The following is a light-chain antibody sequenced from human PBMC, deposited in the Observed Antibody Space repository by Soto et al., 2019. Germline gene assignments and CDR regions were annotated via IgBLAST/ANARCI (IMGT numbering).Light chain of an antibody. V-gene: IGKV3-15*01. Sequence: ETVMTQSPATLSVSPGEGATLSCRASQSVSSNLVWYQHRPGQAPRLLIYGASTRATDIPARFSGSGSGTEFTLTISSLQPEDNGTYYCQQYENLPLTFGGGAKVDIK. CDR2: GAS. CDR3: QQYENLPLT. J-gene: IGKJ4*01. CDR1: QSVSSN.